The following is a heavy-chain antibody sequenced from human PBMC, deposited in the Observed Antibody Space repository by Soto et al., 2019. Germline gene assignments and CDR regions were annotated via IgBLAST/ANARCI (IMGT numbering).Heavy chain of an antibody. CDR2: ISGDGYNI. V-gene: IGHV3-64D*08. CDR1: GFTFSRSP. Sequence: VQLVESGGGLVQPGGSLRLSCSASGFTFSRSPMHWVRQAPGKGLESVSAISGDGYNIYYADSIKDRFTISRDNSKNTLYLQMSSLRVEDTAVYYCVKEEVGDYDYWGQGTLVTVSS. D-gene: IGHD1-26*01. J-gene: IGHJ4*02. CDR3: VKEEVGDYDY.